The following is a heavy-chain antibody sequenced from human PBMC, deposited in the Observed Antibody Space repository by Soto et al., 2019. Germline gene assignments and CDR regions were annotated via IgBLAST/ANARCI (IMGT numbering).Heavy chain of an antibody. CDR3: ARYRHFWSGYSTGAFDI. D-gene: IGHD3-3*02. CDR1: GFTFSSYS. J-gene: IGHJ3*02. CDR2: ISSSSSYI. V-gene: IGHV3-21*01. Sequence: EVQLVESGGGLVKPGGSLRLSCAASGFTFSSYSMNWVRQAPGKGLEWVSSISSSSSYIYYADSVKGRFTISRDDAKNSLYLQRNSLRAEDTAVYYCARYRHFWSGYSTGAFDIWVQGTMVTVSS.